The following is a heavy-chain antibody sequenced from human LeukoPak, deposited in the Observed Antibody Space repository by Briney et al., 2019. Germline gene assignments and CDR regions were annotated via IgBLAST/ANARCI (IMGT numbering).Heavy chain of an antibody. CDR2: VYYSGST. J-gene: IGHJ4*02. V-gene: IGHV4-59*02. CDR3: ARIHRYCSGGACYVLDN. D-gene: IGHD2-15*01. Sequence: ASETLSLTCVVSGGSVSDYWDWIRQPPVRGLEWIGYVYYSGSTNYNPSFKSRITISVDTSRNQFSLQLSSVTAADTAVYYCARIHRYCSGGACYVLDNWGQGTLVAVSS. CDR1: GGSVSDY.